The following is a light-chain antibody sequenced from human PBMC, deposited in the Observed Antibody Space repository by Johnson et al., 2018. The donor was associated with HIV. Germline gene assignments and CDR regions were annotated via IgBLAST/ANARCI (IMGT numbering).Light chain of an antibody. CDR3: GTWDSSLSAGL. J-gene: IGLJ1*01. V-gene: IGLV1-51*02. CDR1: SSNIGNNY. Sequence: QSVLTQPPSVSAAPGQKVTISCSGSSSNIGNNYVSWYQQLPGTAPKLLIYENNNRPSWIPDRFSGSKSGTSATLGITGLQTGDEADYYCGTWDSSLSAGLFGTGTKVTVL. CDR2: ENN.